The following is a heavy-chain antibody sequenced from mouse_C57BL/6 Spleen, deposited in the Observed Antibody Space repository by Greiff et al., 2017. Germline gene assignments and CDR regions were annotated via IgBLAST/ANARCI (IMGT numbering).Heavy chain of an antibody. D-gene: IGHD1-1*01. Sequence: QVQLQQPGAELVRPGSSVKLSCKASGYTFTSYWMHWVKQRPIQGLEWIGNIDPSDSENHYNQKFKDKATLTVDKSSSTAYMQLSSLTSEDSAVYYCARLSTVVAPMDYWGQGTSVTVSS. V-gene: IGHV1-52*01. CDR1: GYTFTSYW. J-gene: IGHJ4*01. CDR3: ARLSTVVAPMDY. CDR2: IDPSDSEN.